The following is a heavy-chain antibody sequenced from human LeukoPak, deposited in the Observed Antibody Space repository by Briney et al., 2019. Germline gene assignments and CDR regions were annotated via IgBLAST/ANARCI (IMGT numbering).Heavy chain of an antibody. Sequence: SETLSLTCAVSGGSISSGGYSWSWIRQPPGKGLEWIGYIYHSGSTYYHPSLKGRVSISVDRSKNQFSLKLSSVTAADTAVYYCARVETWGGYVDYWGQGTLVTVSS. CDR1: GGSISSGGYS. J-gene: IGHJ4*02. CDR2: IYHSGST. D-gene: IGHD3-3*01. V-gene: IGHV4-30-2*01. CDR3: ARVETWGGYVDY.